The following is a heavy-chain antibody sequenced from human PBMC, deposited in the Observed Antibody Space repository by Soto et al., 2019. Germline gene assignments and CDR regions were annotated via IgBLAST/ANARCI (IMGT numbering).Heavy chain of an antibody. D-gene: IGHD5-18*01. J-gene: IGHJ4*02. CDR1: GFTFSSYA. V-gene: IGHV3-23*01. CDR2: ISGSGGST. Sequence: GGSLRLSCAASGFTFSSYAMNWVRQAPGKGLEWVSVISGSGGSTYYADSVKGRFTISRDNSKNTLYLQMNSLRAADTAVYYCARLGGSRYSYGSLDYWGQGTLVTVSS. CDR3: ARLGGSRYSYGSLDY.